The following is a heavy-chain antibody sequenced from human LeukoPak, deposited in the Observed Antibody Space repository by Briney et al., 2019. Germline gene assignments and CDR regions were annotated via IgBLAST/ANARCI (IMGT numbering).Heavy chain of an antibody. CDR2: IYPGDSGT. V-gene: IGHV5-51*01. CDR1: GYSFTSYW. D-gene: IGHD5-24*01. J-gene: IGHJ5*02. Sequence: GESLKISCKGSGYSFTSYWIGWVRQMPGKGLEWMGIIYPGDSGTRYSPSFQGQVTISADKSISTAYLQWSSLKASDTAMYYCARQGDGYPRIPGWFDPWGQGTLVTVSS. CDR3: ARQGDGYPRIPGWFDP.